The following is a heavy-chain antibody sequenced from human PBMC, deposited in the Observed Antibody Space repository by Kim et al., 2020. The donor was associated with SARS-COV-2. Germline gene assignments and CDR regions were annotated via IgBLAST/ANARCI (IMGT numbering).Heavy chain of an antibody. CDR3: ARVREMATLDAFDV. CDR1: GGSISDYY. CDR2: IYYSGST. Sequence: SETLSLTCIVSGGSISDYYWGWLRQPPGRGLEWIGYIYYSGSTNYNASLKSRVSTSDDTSKNQLSLRLTSVTAADTGVYYCARVREMATLDAFDVWGQGT. V-gene: IGHV4-59*01. J-gene: IGHJ3*01.